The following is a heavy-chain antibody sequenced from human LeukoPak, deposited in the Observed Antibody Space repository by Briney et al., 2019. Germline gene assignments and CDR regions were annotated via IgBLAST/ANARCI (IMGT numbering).Heavy chain of an antibody. Sequence: GASVKVSCKVSGGTFSKNSISWVRQAPGQGLEWMGRTIPIVGVEHYAQKFQGRVTITADMSTSTAYMDLSSLTSDDTAVDYCARVKAVGVPVAIDAYFDYGMDVWGQGTTVIVSS. D-gene: IGHD3-16*01. CDR2: TIPIVGVE. V-gene: IGHV1-69*02. J-gene: IGHJ6*02. CDR3: ARVKAVGVPVAIDAYFDYGMDV. CDR1: GGTFSKNS.